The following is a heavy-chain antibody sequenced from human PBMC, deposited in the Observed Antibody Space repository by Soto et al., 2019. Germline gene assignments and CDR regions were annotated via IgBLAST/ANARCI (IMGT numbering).Heavy chain of an antibody. V-gene: IGHV1-2*04. CDR3: ARAKGGGDDYYYYGMDV. CDR2: INPNSGGT. J-gene: IGHJ6*02. Sequence: ASVKVSCKASGYTFTGYYMHWVRQTPGQGLEWMGWINPNSGGTNYAQKFQGWVTMTRDTSISTAYMELSRLRSDDTAVYYCARAKGGGDDYYYYGMDVWGQGTTVTVSS. D-gene: IGHD2-21*02. CDR1: GYTFTGYY.